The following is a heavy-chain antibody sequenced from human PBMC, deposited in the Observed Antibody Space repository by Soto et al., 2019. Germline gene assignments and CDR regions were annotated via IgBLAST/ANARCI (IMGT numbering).Heavy chain of an antibody. CDR1: GFTCSSYA. CDR3: AKVITDNGSFDY. J-gene: IGHJ4*02. V-gene: IGHV3-23*01. CDR2: ISGSGGST. Sequence: PGGSLRLSCAASGFTCSSYAMSWVRQAPGKGLEWVSAISGSGGSTYYAASVKRRSTISSENTKTTLHLKINSTSGETTAVYYCAKVITDNGSFDYWGQGTLVTVSS. D-gene: IGHD2-8*01.